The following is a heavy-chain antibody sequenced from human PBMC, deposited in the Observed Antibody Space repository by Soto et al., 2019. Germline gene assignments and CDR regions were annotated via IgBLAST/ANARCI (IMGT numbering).Heavy chain of an antibody. J-gene: IGHJ3*02. CDR2: IRNKAKSYTT. Sequence: EVQLVESGGDLVQPGGSLRLSCAASGFTFSDHYMDWVRQAPGKGLEWVGRIRNKAKSYTTEYAASVKGRFTISGDDSKNSLHLQRNSLKTEDTAMYFCARSGRDDTTWSDDAFDIWGQGTVVTVSS. D-gene: IGHD3-10*01. CDR3: ARSGRDDTTWSDDAFDI. CDR1: GFTFSDHY. V-gene: IGHV3-72*01.